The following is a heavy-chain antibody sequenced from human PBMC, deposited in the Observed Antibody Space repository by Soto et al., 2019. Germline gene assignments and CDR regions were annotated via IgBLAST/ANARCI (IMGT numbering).Heavy chain of an antibody. CDR2: ISSSGSTI. CDR1: GFTFSDYY. D-gene: IGHD3-22*01. V-gene: IGHV3-11*01. J-gene: IGHJ6*02. Sequence: GGSLRLSCAASGFTFSDYYMSWIRQAPGKGLEWVSYISSSGSTIYYADSVKGRFTISRDNAKNSLYLQMNSLRAEDTAVYYCARGHDSSGYLWGYYYYYGMDVWGLGTTVTVSS. CDR3: ARGHDSSGYLWGYYYYYGMDV.